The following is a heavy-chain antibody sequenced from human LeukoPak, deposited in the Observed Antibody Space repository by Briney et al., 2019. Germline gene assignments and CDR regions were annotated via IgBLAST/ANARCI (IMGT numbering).Heavy chain of an antibody. CDR3: ARASGWYWFDQ. CDR2: ISSDGRIT. J-gene: IGHJ5*02. D-gene: IGHD6-19*01. CDR1: GYTFSSYA. Sequence: GGSVRLSCEGSGYTFSSYAMHWVRQAPGKGLEYVAAISSDGRITYYANFVKGRFTISRDNSMNTLYLQMGSLRTENMAVYYCARASGWYWFDQWGQGTLVTVSS. V-gene: IGHV3-64*01.